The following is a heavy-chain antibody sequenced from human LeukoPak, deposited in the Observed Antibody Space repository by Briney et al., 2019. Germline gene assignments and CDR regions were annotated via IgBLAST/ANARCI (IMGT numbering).Heavy chain of an antibody. J-gene: IGHJ3*02. CDR2: ISYDGSNK. D-gene: IGHD4/OR15-4a*01. V-gene: IGHV3-30-3*01. Sequence: GRSLRLSCAASGFTFSSYAMHWVRQAPGKGLEWVAVISYDGSNKYYADSVKGRFTISRDNSKNTLYLQMNSLRAEDTAVYYCARAQGGASDAFDIWGQGTMVTVSS. CDR1: GFTFSSYA. CDR3: ARAQGGASDAFDI.